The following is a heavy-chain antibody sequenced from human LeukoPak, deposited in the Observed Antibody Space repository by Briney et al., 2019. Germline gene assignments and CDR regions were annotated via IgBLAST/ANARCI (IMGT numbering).Heavy chain of an antibody. CDR2: ISSDGGST. D-gene: IGHD3-16*02. CDR3: VPLYHGGVAY. Sequence: GGSLRLSCSASGFTFSSYGMHWVRQAPGMGLEYVSAISSDGGSTYYADSVKGRFTISRDNSKNTLYLQVRSLRAEDTAVYYCVPLYHGGVAYWGQGTLVTVSS. J-gene: IGHJ4*02. V-gene: IGHV3-64D*06. CDR1: GFTFSSYG.